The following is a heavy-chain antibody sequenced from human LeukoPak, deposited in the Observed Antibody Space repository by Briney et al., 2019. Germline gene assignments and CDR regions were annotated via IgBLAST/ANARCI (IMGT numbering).Heavy chain of an antibody. Sequence: GGSLRLSCAASGFTFSSYAMSWVRLAPGKGLEWVSAISGSGGSTYYADSVKGRFTISRDNSKNTLYLQMNSLRAEDTAVYYCAKDRNTIFGVVTIFDYWGQGTLVTVSS. J-gene: IGHJ4*02. CDR3: AKDRNTIFGVVTIFDY. D-gene: IGHD3-3*01. V-gene: IGHV3-23*01. CDR2: ISGSGGST. CDR1: GFTFSSYA.